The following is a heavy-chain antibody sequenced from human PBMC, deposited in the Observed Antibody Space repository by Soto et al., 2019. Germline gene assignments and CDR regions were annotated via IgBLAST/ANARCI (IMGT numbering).Heavy chain of an antibody. Sequence: PGGSLRLSCAASGFTFSDSYMSWIRQAPGKGLEWISYITFSGNTVYYADSLKGRFTISRDNAKNSLYLQMNRLRAEDTAVYYCARVSWREKYGMDVWGQGITVTAP. CDR3: ARVSWREKYGMDV. CDR1: GFTFSDSY. V-gene: IGHV3-11*01. CDR2: ITFSGNTV. J-gene: IGHJ6*02.